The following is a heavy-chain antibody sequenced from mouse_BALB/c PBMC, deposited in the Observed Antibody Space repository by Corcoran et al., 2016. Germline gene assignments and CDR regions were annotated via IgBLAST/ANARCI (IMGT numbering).Heavy chain of an antibody. CDR3: ARGGVWLRLYAMDY. D-gene: IGHD2-2*01. Sequence: EVKLQQSGAELVKPGASVKLSCTASGFNIKDTYMHWVKQRPEQGLEWIGRIDPANGNTKYDPKFQGKATITADTSSNTAYLQLSSLTSEDTAVYYCARGGVWLRLYAMDYWGQGTSVTVSS. V-gene: IGHV14-3*02. CDR2: IDPANGNT. CDR1: GFNIKDTY. J-gene: IGHJ4*01.